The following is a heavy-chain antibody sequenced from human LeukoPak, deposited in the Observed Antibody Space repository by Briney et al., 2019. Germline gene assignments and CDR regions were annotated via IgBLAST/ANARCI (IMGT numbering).Heavy chain of an antibody. J-gene: IGHJ4*02. CDR2: IYTSGST. D-gene: IGHD6-13*01. CDR3: ARETPAAGHFDY. CDR1: GGSISSGSYY. V-gene: IGHV4-61*02. Sequence: SETLSLTCTVSGGSISSGSYYWSWIRQPAGKGLEWIGRIYTSGSTNYNPSLKSRVTISLDTSKNQFSLKLISVTAADTAVYYCARETPAAGHFDYWGQGTLVTASS.